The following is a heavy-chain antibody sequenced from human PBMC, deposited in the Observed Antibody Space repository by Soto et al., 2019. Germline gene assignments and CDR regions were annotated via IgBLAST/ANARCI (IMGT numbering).Heavy chain of an antibody. J-gene: IGHJ4*02. D-gene: IGHD6-19*01. Sequence: QVQLVESGGGVVQPGRSLRLSCVASGFTFSSYGMHWVRQAPGKGLEWVAVIWYDGSNKYYADSVKGRFTISRDNSKNTLYLQMNSLRAEDTAVYYCARAGYSSGRYFDYWGQGTLVTVSS. CDR1: GFTFSSYG. CDR2: IWYDGSNK. CDR3: ARAGYSSGRYFDY. V-gene: IGHV3-33*01.